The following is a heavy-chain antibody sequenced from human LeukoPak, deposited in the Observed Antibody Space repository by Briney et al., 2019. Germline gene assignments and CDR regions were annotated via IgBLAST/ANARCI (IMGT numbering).Heavy chain of an antibody. D-gene: IGHD7-27*01. V-gene: IGHV3-11*01. Sequence: GGSLRLSCAASGFTFSDYYMSWIRQAPGKGLDRVSYISSSGSTIYYADSVKGRFTISRDNAKNSLYLQMNSLRAEDTAVYYCARDRDWGSVNNFDYWGQGTLVTVSS. J-gene: IGHJ4*02. CDR2: ISSSGSTI. CDR3: ARDRDWGSVNNFDY. CDR1: GFTFSDYY.